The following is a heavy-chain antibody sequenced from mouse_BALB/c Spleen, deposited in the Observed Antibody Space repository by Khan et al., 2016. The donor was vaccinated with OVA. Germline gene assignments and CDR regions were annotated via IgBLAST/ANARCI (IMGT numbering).Heavy chain of an antibody. CDR3: ASYKDDYFDY. J-gene: IGHJ2*01. Sequence: QVQLQQSGAELARPGASVKLSCKASGYTFTTYWMQWVKQRPGQGLEWIGTIYPGDGDARYTQNFKDKATLTADKSSSTAYMQLSSLASEDSAVYYCASYKDDYFDYWGQGTTLTVSS. CDR1: GYTFTTYW. CDR2: IYPGDGDA. D-gene: IGHD1-3*01. V-gene: IGHV1-87*01.